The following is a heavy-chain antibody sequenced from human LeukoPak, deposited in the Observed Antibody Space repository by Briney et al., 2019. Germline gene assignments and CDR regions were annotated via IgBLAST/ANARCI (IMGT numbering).Heavy chain of an antibody. J-gene: IGHJ4*02. CDR3: ARDLYSGSYYDFDY. V-gene: IGHV3-48*01. D-gene: IGHD1-26*01. CDR2: ISSSSSTT. Sequence: GGSLGLSCAASGFSFSDYNMNWVRQAPGKGLEWVAYISSSSSTTHYADSVTGRFSISRDNAKSSLYLQMNSLRVEDTAVYYCARDLYSGSYYDFDYWGQGTLVTVSS. CDR1: GFSFSDYN.